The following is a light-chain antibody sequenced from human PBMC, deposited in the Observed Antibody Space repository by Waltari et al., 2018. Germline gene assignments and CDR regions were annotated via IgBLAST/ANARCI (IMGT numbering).Light chain of an antibody. CDR2: GAS. CDR3: QQYGTSPPLT. CDR1: QSVSSSY. V-gene: IGKV3-20*01. Sequence: EIVLTQSPGTLSLSPGERATLSCRASQSVSSSYLAWYQHKPGQAPRLVIYGASSRAAGIPYRFSGSGSGTDFTLTISRLEPEDFAVYYCQQYGTSPPLTFGGGTKVEIK. J-gene: IGKJ4*01.